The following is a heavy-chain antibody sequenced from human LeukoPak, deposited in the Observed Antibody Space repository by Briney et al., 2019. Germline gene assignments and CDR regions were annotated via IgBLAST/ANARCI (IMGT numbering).Heavy chain of an antibody. V-gene: IGHV4-4*07. CDR2: IYTSGST. D-gene: IGHD3-22*01. J-gene: IGHJ6*03. CDR3: ARDDEYYYDSSGYPVRYYYYYYMDV. CDR1: GGSISSYY. Sequence: SETLSLTCTVSGGSISSYYWSWIRQPAGKGLEWIGRIYTSGSTNYNPSLKSRVTMSVDTSKNQFSLKLSSVTAADTAVYYCARDDEYYYDSSGYPVRYYYYYYMDVWAKGPRSSSP.